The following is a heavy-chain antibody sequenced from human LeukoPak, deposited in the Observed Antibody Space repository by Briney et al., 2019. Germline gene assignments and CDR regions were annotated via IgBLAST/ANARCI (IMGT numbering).Heavy chain of an antibody. CDR1: GASFSSSTYY. D-gene: IGHD6-13*01. Sequence: SETLSLTCTVSGASFSSSTYYWGWIRQPPGKGLEWIGSIYYSGSTYYNPSLKSRVTMSVDTSKNQFSLKLSSVTAADTAAYYCARHAGGISATGTRPFDYWGQGTLVTVSS. CDR3: ARHAGGISATGTRPFDY. V-gene: IGHV4-39*01. CDR2: IYYSGST. J-gene: IGHJ4*02.